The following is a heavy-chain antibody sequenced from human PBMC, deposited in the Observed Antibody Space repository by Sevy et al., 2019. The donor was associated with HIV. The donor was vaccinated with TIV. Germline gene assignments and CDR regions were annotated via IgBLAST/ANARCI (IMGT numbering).Heavy chain of an antibody. V-gene: IGHV3-66*01. J-gene: IGHJ5*02. Sequence: GGSLRLSCAASGFTVSSNYMSWVRQAPGKGLEWVSIFYINGNTYYSDSVKGRFIISRDTSQNTLYLHMNSMRAEDTAVYSCVREDFCSSASCYRPSWGQGTLVTVSS. CDR2: FYINGNT. D-gene: IGHD6-13*01. CDR3: VREDFCSSASCYRPS. CDR1: GFTVSSNY.